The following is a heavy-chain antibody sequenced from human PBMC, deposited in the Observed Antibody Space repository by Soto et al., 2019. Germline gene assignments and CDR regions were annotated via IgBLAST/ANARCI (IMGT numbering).Heavy chain of an antibody. CDR3: ARRYSSAFDI. Sequence: SETLSLTCTVSGGSISNYYWNWIRQSPGKGLEWIGYIYYSGSTNYNPSLKSRVTISVDTSKNQFSLKLSSVTAADTAVYYCARRYSSAFDIWGQGTMVTVS. V-gene: IGHV4-59*08. J-gene: IGHJ3*02. D-gene: IGHD6-13*01. CDR1: GGSISNYY. CDR2: IYYSGST.